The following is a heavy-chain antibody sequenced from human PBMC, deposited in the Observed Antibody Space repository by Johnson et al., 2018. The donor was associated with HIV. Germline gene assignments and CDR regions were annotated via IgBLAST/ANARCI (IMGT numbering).Heavy chain of an antibody. CDR2: ISGSGGSNK. Sequence: VQLVESGGGVVRPGGSLRLSCAASGFTFDDYGMSWVRQAPGKGLEWVSAISGSGGSNKYYADSVKGRYTISRDNSKNTLYLQMNSLRAEDTAVYYCARDHSRDEAFDIWGQGTMVTVSS. J-gene: IGHJ3*02. D-gene: IGHD5-24*01. CDR3: ARDHSRDEAFDI. V-gene: IGHV3-23*04. CDR1: GFTFDDYG.